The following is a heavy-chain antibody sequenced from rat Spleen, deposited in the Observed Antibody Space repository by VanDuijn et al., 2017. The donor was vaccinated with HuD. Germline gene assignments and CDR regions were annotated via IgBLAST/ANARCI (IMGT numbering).Heavy chain of an antibody. CDR1: GFTFSNYD. Sequence: EVQLVESGGGLVQPGRSLKLSCAASGFTFSNYDMAWVRQAPTKGLEWVASISPSGGSTYYRDSVKGRFTVSRDNAKSTLYLQMDSLRSEDTATYYCATTPLYYSGDPYYFDYWGQGVMVTVSS. J-gene: IGHJ2*01. CDR3: ATTPLYYSGDPYYFDY. V-gene: IGHV5-27*01. CDR2: ISPSGGST. D-gene: IGHD1-1*01.